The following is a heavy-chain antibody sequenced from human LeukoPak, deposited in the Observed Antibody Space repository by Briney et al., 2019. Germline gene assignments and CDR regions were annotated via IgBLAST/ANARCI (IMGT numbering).Heavy chain of an antibody. D-gene: IGHD5-12*01. J-gene: IGHJ4*02. Sequence: QPGGSLRLSCAASGFTFDDYAMHWVRQAPGKGLEWVSLISWDGGSTYYADSVKGRFTISRDNSKNSLYLQMNSLRAEDTALYYCAKDGGYSGYEVWLDYWGQGTLVTVSS. V-gene: IGHV3-43D*03. CDR1: GFTFDDYA. CDR3: AKDGGYSGYEVWLDY. CDR2: ISWDGGST.